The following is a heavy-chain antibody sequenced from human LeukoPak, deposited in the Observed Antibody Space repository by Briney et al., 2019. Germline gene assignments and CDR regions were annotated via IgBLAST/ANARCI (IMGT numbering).Heavy chain of an antibody. V-gene: IGHV4-34*01. CDR3: ATGGGSVAATAFDY. CDR2: INHSGGT. J-gene: IGHJ4*02. CDR1: GGSFSTYY. Sequence: PSEALSLTCAVYGGSFSTYYWSWIRQPPGKGLEWIGEINHSGGTSYNPSLKSRVTISVDTSKIQFSLNVSSVTVADTAVYYCATGGGSVAATAFDYWGQGALVTVSS. D-gene: IGHD6-19*01.